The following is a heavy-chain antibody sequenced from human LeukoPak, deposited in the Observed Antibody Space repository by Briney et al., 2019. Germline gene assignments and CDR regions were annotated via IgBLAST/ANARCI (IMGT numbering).Heavy chain of an antibody. CDR2: MNPNSGNT. CDR3: ARGGDFWSGYGYNWFDP. Sequence: ASVKVSCKASGYTFTSYDINWVRQATGQGPEWMGWMNPNSGNTGYAQKFQGRVTTTRNTSISTAYMELSSLRSEDTAVYYCARGGDFWSGYGYNWFDPWGQGTLVTVSS. V-gene: IGHV1-8*01. CDR1: GYTFTSYD. J-gene: IGHJ5*02. D-gene: IGHD3-3*01.